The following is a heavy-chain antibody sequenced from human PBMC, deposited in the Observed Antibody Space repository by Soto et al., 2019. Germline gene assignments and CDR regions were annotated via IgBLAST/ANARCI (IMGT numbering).Heavy chain of an antibody. CDR2: LYYSGST. D-gene: IGHD3-3*01. V-gene: IGHV4-39*01. CDR1: GGSISSNNYY. CDR3: ARDTIFGVVRGGYYGMDV. Sequence: SETLSLTCTVSGGSISSNNYYWGWIRQPPGKGLEWIGSLYYSGSTYYNPSLKSRVTISVDTSKNQFSLKLSSVTAADTAVYHCARDTIFGVVRGGYYGMDVWGQGTTVTVSS. J-gene: IGHJ6*02.